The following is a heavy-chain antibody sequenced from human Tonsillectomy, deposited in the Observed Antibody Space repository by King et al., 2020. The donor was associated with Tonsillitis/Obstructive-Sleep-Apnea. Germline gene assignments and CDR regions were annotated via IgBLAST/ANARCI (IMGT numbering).Heavy chain of an antibody. Sequence: VQLVESGGGLVQPGGSLRLSCAASGFTFSSYAMSWVRQAPGKGLEWVSAIGGSGGSTYYADSVKGRFTLTRDNSKNTLYLQMNSQRAEDTAVYYCAKRRLRLGELSLTSFDYWGQGTLVTVSS. D-gene: IGHD3-16*02. CDR1: GFTFSSYA. V-gene: IGHV3-23*04. J-gene: IGHJ4*02. CDR3: AKRRLRLGELSLTSFDY. CDR2: IGGSGGST.